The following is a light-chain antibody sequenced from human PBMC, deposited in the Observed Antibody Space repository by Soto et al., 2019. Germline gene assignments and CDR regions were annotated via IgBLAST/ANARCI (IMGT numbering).Light chain of an antibody. J-gene: IGLJ1*01. V-gene: IGLV2-14*01. CDR2: EVS. Sequence: QSALTQPASVSGSPGQSITISCTGTSSDVGGYNYVSWYQQHPGKAPKLMIYEVSNRPSGVSNRFSGSKSGNTASLTISGLQALDEADYYCSSYTSSSLYVFGTGTKLTVL. CDR3: SSYTSSSLYV. CDR1: SSDVGGYNY.